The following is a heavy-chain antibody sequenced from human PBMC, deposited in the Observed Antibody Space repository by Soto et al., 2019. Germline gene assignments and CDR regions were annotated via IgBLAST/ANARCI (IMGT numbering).Heavy chain of an antibody. V-gene: IGHV3-48*03. CDR1: GFTFRSYE. CDR3: AREFSSYCDSPTCATPPTGWFDP. J-gene: IGHJ5*02. Sequence: EVQLVESGGGLVQPGGSLRLSCAASGFTFRSYEMNWVRQAPGKGLEWVSYISSSGTTKYYADSVKGRFTISRDNAKNSLYLQMNSLRVEDSAVYYCAREFSSYCDSPTCATPPTGWFDPWGQGTLVTVSS. CDR2: ISSSGTTK. D-gene: IGHD3-22*01.